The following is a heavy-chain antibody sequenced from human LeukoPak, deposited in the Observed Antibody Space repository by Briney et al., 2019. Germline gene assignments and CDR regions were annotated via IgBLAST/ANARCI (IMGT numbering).Heavy chain of an antibody. CDR3: PTGRWYQLLIGY. CDR2: IYSGGST. CDR1: GFTVSSNY. Sequence: PGGSLRLSCAAPGFTVSSNYMSWVRQAPGKGLEWVSVIYSGGSTYYADSVKGRFTISRDNSKNTLYLQMNSLRAEDTAVYYCPTGRWYQLLIGYWGQGTLVTVSS. J-gene: IGHJ4*02. D-gene: IGHD2-2*01. V-gene: IGHV3-66*01.